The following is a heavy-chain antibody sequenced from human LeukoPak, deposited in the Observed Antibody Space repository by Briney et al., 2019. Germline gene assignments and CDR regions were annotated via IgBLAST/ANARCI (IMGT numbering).Heavy chain of an antibody. CDR3: ARVLRYCSGGNCYSGGLGYMDV. CDR1: GFRFNTYW. Sequence: PGGSLRLSCAASGFRFNTYWMSWVRQAPGKGLEWVANIKQDGNEKYYADSVKGRFTISRDNAKNSLFLQMNSLRAEDTAVYYCARVLRYCSGGNCYSGGLGYMDVWGKGTTVTISS. V-gene: IGHV3-7*03. D-gene: IGHD2-15*01. CDR2: IKQDGNEK. J-gene: IGHJ6*03.